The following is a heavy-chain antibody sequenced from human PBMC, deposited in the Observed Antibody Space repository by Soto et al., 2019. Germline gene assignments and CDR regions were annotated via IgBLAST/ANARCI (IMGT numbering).Heavy chain of an antibody. CDR2: ISSNGGST. J-gene: IGHJ6*03. V-gene: IGHV3-64*01. CDR3: AREGDMDTMVRGVPRDVGYMDV. CDR1: GFTFSSYA. D-gene: IGHD3-10*01. Sequence: GGSLRLSCAASGFTFSSYAMHWVRQAPGKGLEYVSAISSNGGSTYYANSVKGRFTISRDNSKNTLYLQMGSLRAEDMAVYYCAREGDMDTMVRGVPRDVGYMDVWGKGTTVTVSS.